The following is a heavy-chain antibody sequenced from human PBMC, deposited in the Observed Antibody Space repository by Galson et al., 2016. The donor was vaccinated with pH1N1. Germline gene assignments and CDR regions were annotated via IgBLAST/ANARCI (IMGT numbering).Heavy chain of an antibody. CDR3: ILMSRGNALNM. J-gene: IGHJ3*02. V-gene: IGHV1-2*02. CDR2: INPNSGGT. D-gene: IGHD3-10*01. CDR1: GYIFTNYY. Sequence: SVKVSCKASGYIFTNYYIHWVRQAPGQGLEWMGWINPNSGGTQFPQKFQGRVTMTRDTSITTAYMDLSSLRSDDTAVYYCILMSRGNALNMWGQGTMVTVSS.